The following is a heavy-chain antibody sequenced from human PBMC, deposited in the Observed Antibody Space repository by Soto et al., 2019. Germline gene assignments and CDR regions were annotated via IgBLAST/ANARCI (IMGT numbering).Heavy chain of an antibody. V-gene: IGHV2-70*01. Sequence: SGPTLVNPTQTLTLTCTFSGFSLSTSGMCVSWIRQPPGKALEWLALIDWDDDKYYSTSLKTRLTISKDTSENQVVLTMTNMDPVDTATYYCARTRTRRLSYSGYGMDVWGQGTTVTVSS. CDR1: GFSLSTSGMC. CDR3: ARTRTRRLSYSGYGMDV. CDR2: IDWDDDK. D-gene: IGHD6-13*01. J-gene: IGHJ6*02.